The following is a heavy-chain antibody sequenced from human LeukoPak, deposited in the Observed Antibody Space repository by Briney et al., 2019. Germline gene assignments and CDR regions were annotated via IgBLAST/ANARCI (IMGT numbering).Heavy chain of an antibody. D-gene: IGHD2-2*01. CDR3: AHGAMYQLDY. V-gene: IGHV3-30*02. CDR1: GFAFSTYD. J-gene: IGHJ4*02. CDR2: IRNDGSTK. Sequence: GGSLRLSCAASGFAFSTYDMHRVRQTPGKGLEWVTFIRNDGSTKYYADSVKGRFTISRDNSKNTLYLQMNSLRAEDTAVYYCAHGAMYQLDYWGQGTLVTVSS.